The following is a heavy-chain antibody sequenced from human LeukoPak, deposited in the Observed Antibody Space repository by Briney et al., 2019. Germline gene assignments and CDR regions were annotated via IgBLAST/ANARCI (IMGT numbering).Heavy chain of an antibody. CDR1: GFTFSTYA. J-gene: IGHJ6*03. CDR3: AKDRHDGDYDYYYYYYMDV. V-gene: IGHV3-23*01. Sequence: GGSLRLSCAASGFTFSTYAMSWVRQARGKGLEWVSSISGSGGSTYYADSVKGRFTISRDNSKNTLYLQMNSLRAEDTAVYYCAKDRHDGDYDYYYYYYMDVWGEGTTVTVSS. D-gene: IGHD4-17*01. CDR2: ISGSGGST.